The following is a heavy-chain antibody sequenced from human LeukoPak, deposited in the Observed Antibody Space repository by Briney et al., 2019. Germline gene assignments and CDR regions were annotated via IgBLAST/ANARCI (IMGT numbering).Heavy chain of an antibody. D-gene: IGHD3-22*01. V-gene: IGHV1-69*13. CDR1: GGTFSSYA. CDR2: TIPIFGTA. CDR3: ARRYYDSSGYYLFDY. J-gene: IGHJ4*02. Sequence: SVKVSCKASGGTFSSYAISWVRQAPGQGLEWMGGTIPIFGTANYAQKFQGRVTITADESTSTAYMELSSLRSEDTAVYYCARRYYDSSGYYLFDYWGQGTLVTVSS.